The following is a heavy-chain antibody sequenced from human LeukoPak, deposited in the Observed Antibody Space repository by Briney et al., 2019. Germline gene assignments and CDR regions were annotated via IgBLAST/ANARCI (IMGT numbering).Heavy chain of an antibody. CDR3: ARGDTAMVDY. D-gene: IGHD5-18*01. CDR2: ISGSGFST. V-gene: IGHV3-21*01. J-gene: IGHJ4*02. Sequence: GGSLRLSCAASGFTFSSYGMHWVRQAPGKGLEWVSAISGSGFSTYYADSVKGRFTISRDNAKNSLYLQMNSLRAEDTAVYYCARGDTAMVDYWGQGTLVTVSS. CDR1: GFTFSSYG.